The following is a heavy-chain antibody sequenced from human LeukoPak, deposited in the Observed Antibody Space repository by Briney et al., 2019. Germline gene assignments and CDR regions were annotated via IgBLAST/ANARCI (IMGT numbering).Heavy chain of an antibody. D-gene: IGHD3-10*01. V-gene: IGHV4-34*01. CDR2: INHSGST. CDR3: ARGKASYYYGSGSYSQYFDY. CDR1: GGSFSGYY. Sequence: SETLSLTCAVYGGSFSGYYWSWIRQPPGKGLEWIGEINHSGSTNYNPSLKSRVTISVDTSKNQFSLKLSSVTAADTAVYYCARGKASYYYGSGSYSQYFDYWGQGTLVTVSS. J-gene: IGHJ4*02.